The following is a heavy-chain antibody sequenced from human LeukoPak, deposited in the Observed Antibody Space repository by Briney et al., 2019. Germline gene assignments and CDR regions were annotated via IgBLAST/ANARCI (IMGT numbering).Heavy chain of an antibody. J-gene: IGHJ5*02. CDR3: AKSESSGWYRKWFDP. CDR1: GFTFSSYA. CDR2: ISGSGGST. V-gene: IGHV3-23*01. Sequence: GGSLRLSCAASGFTFSSYAMSWVRQAPGKGLEWVSAISGSGGSTYYADSVKGRFTISRDNSKNTLYLQMNSLRAEDTAVYYCAKSESSGWYRKWFDPWCQGTLVTVSS. D-gene: IGHD6-19*01.